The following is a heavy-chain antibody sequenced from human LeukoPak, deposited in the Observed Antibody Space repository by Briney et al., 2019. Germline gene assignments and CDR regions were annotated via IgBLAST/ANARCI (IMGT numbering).Heavy chain of an antibody. J-gene: IGHJ5*02. CDR2: ISGGGSNT. Sequence: PGGPLRLSCAASGFMFSSYAMSWVRQAPGKGLEWVSSISGGGSNTYFADSVKGRFSFSRNNSKNTLYLQMNSLRAEDTATYYCAKGCRSANCDEGRWFDPWGQGTLVIVSS. CDR1: GFMFSSYA. CDR3: AKGCRSANCDEGRWFDP. D-gene: IGHD2-2*01. V-gene: IGHV3-23*01.